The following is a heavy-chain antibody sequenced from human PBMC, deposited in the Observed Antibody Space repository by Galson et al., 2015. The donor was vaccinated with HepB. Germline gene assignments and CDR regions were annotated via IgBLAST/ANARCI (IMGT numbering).Heavy chain of an antibody. CDR3: AHDIVGSEFDP. CDR1: GFSLRTRAVG. J-gene: IGHJ5*02. CDR2: IYGNDEK. D-gene: IGHD2-15*01. V-gene: IGHV2-5*01. Sequence: PALVKPTQTLTLTCTFSGFSLRTRAVGVTWIRQPPGKALEWLALIYGNDEKHYSPSLRSRLTITKDTSKTQVVLRMTNMDSVDTATYYCAHDIVGSEFDPWGQGTLVTISS.